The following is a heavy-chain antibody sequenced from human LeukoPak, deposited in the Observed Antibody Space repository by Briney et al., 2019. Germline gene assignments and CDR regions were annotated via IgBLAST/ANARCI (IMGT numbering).Heavy chain of an antibody. D-gene: IGHD6-13*01. CDR1: GYKFTSYW. CDR3: ARLKSGYSSPFDI. Sequence: GESLKISCKGSGYKFTSYWIAWVRQMPGKGLEWMGIIYPDDSDTRYSPPFQGQVTVSAGKSIGTAYLQWSSLKALDTAMYYCARLKSGYSSPFDIWGQGTLVTVSS. J-gene: IGHJ5*02. CDR2: IYPDDSDT. V-gene: IGHV5-51*01.